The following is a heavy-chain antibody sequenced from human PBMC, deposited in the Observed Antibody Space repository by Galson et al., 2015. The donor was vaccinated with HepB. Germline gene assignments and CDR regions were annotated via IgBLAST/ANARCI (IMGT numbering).Heavy chain of an antibody. CDR2: IIPIFGTA. Sequence: SVKVSCKASGCTFTSYDINWVRQATGQGLEWMGGIIPIFGTANYAQKFQGRVTITADKSTSTAYMELSSLRSEDTAVYYCARDRWDTAMVTIYYGMDVWGQGTTVTVSS. J-gene: IGHJ6*02. CDR1: GCTFTSYD. D-gene: IGHD5-18*01. V-gene: IGHV1-69*06. CDR3: ARDRWDTAMVTIYYGMDV.